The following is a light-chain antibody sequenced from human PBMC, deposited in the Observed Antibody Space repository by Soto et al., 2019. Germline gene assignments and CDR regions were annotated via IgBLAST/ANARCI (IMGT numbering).Light chain of an antibody. J-gene: IGLJ1*01. CDR1: SSDVGAYGY. Sequence: QSALTQPASVSGSPGQSITISCTGTSSDVGAYGYVSWYQQHPDKAPKLMIYEVSNRPSGVSNRFSGSKSVNTATLTISGLQADDEADYYCSSYTSSSTRVFGTGTKVTVL. CDR3: SSYTSSSTRV. CDR2: EVS. V-gene: IGLV2-14*03.